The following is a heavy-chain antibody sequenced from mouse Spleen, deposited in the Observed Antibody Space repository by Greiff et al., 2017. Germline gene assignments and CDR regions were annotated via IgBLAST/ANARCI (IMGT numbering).Heavy chain of an antibody. CDR3: ARREVTGTDYFDY. CDR1: GYTFTSYW. D-gene: IGHD4-1*01. V-gene: IGHV1-69*01. J-gene: IGHJ2*01. CDR2: IDPSDSYT. Sequence: QVQLQQPGAELVMPGASVKLSCKASGYTFTSYWMHWVKQRPGQGLEWIGEIDPSDSYTNYNQKFKGKATLTVDKSSSTAYMQLSSLTSEDSAVYYCARREVTGTDYFDYWGQGTTLTVSS.